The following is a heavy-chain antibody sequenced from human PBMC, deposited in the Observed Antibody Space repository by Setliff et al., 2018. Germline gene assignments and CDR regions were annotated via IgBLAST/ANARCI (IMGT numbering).Heavy chain of an antibody. Sequence: SETLSLTCTVSGGSISSSNWWTWVRQPPGEGLEWIGEIYHSGSINYNLSLKSRVTMSVDKSKNQFSLKLTSVTAADTAVYYCARMTGFAYMDVWGKGTPVTVSS. CDR2: IYHSGSI. V-gene: IGHV4-4*02. CDR3: ARMTGFAYMDV. J-gene: IGHJ6*03. CDR1: GGSISSSNW.